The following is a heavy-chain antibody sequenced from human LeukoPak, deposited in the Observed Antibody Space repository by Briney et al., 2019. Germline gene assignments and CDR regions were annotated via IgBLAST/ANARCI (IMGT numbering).Heavy chain of an antibody. V-gene: IGHV3-23*01. CDR2: ISGSGGST. J-gene: IGHJ4*02. Sequence: GGSLRLSCAASGFTFSSYGMSWVRQAPGKGLEWVSSISGSGGSTNHADSVKGRFTISRDNSKNTLYLQMNSLRAEDTAVYYCAKVWTAYSDDYFDYWGQGTLVTVSS. CDR1: GFTFSSYG. D-gene: IGHD3/OR15-3a*01. CDR3: AKVWTAYSDDYFDY.